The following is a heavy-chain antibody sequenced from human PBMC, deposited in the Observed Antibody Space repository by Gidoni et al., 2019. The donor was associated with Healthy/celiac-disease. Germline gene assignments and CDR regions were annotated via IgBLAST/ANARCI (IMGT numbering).Heavy chain of an antibody. V-gene: IGHV3-21*01. CDR1: GFTFSSYS. Sequence: EVQLVESGGGLVKPGGSLSLSCAASGFTFSSYSMNWVRQAPGKGLEWVSSISSSSSYIYYADSVKGRFTISRDNAKNSLYLQMNSLRAEDTAVYYCARGGHYYDSSGYPNDYWGQGTLVTVSS. CDR3: ARGGHYYDSSGYPNDY. CDR2: ISSSSSYI. D-gene: IGHD3-22*01. J-gene: IGHJ4*02.